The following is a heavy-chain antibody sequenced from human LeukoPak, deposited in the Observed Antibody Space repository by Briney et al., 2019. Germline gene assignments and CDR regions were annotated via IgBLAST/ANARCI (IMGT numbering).Heavy chain of an antibody. D-gene: IGHD3-22*01. CDR2: IWYDGSNI. J-gene: IGHJ1*01. CDR1: GISFSSHG. Sequence: GGSLRLSCAASGISFSSHGMHWVRQAPGKGLEWVAVIWYDGSNIYYADSVKGRFTISRDNSKNTLYLQMSSLRAEDTAVYYCVKADYYDTSNYYYRYFQYWGQGTLVTVSS. V-gene: IGHV3-30*02. CDR3: VKADYYDTSNYYYRYFQY.